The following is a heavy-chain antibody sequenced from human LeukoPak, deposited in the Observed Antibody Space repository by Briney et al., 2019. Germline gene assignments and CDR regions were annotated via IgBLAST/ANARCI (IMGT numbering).Heavy chain of an antibody. D-gene: IGHD5-18*01. CDR2: IRYDGTNK. V-gene: IGHV3-30*02. CDR3: ATGRDTAMVRLDY. CDR1: GFTFSSYA. J-gene: IGHJ4*02. Sequence: PGGSLRLSCAASGFTFSSYAMHWVRQAPGKGLEWVAFIRYDGTNKYYADSVKGRFTISRDNSKNTMYLQMNSLRAEDTAVYFCATGRDTAMVRLDYRGQGTLVTVSS.